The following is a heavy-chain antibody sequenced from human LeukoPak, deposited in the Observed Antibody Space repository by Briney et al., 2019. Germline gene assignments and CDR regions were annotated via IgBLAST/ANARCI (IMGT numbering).Heavy chain of an antibody. CDR3: ARDKALTTSYGMDV. CDR2: INTDNGNR. J-gene: IGHJ6*02. Sequence: ASVKVSCKASGYTFTNYAIHWVRQAPGQGLEWMGWINTDNGNRKYAQKFQGRVTITSDTSANTVNMELASLRSEDTAVYFCARDKALTTSYGMDVWGQGTTVTVSS. V-gene: IGHV1-3*04. D-gene: IGHD2/OR15-2a*01. CDR1: GYTFTNYA.